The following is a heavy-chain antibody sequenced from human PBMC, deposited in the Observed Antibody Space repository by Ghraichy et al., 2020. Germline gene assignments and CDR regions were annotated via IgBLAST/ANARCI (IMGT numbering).Heavy chain of an antibody. CDR2: ISSRSTTI. V-gene: IGHV3-48*02. Sequence: GGSLRLSCAVSGFNFSRHDMSWVRQAPGKGLEWVSYISSRSTTIFYADSVKGRFTISRDNAKNSLDLQMNSLRDEDTAVYFCARDLSSPKYGMDVWRQGTTGTVPS. CDR3: ARDLSSPKYGMDV. CDR1: GFNFSRHD. J-gene: IGHJ6*02.